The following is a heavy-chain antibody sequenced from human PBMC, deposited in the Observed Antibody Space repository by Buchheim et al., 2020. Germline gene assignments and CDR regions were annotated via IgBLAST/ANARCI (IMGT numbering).Heavy chain of an antibody. J-gene: IGHJ4*02. Sequence: QVQLQQWGAGLLKPSETLSLTCAVYGGSFSGYYWSWIRQPPGKGLEWIGEINHSGSTNYNPSLKSRVTISVDTSKNQFSLKLSSVTAADTAVYYCARVVAAAGIAVAVFIDYWGQGTL. CDR3: ARVVAAAGIAVAVFIDY. V-gene: IGHV4-34*01. CDR1: GGSFSGYY. CDR2: INHSGST. D-gene: IGHD6-19*01.